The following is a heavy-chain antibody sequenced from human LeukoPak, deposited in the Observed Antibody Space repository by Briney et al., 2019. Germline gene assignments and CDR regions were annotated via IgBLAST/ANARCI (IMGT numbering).Heavy chain of an antibody. Sequence: PGGSLRLSCAASGFTFSSYSMNWVRQAPGKGLEWVSSISSSSSYIYYADSVKGRLTISRDNAKNSLYLQMNSLRAEDTAVYYCARDHLEPGTTRDFDYWGQGTLVTVSS. V-gene: IGHV3-21*01. CDR2: ISSSSSYI. CDR3: ARDHLEPGTTRDFDY. CDR1: GFTFSSYS. J-gene: IGHJ4*02. D-gene: IGHD1-7*01.